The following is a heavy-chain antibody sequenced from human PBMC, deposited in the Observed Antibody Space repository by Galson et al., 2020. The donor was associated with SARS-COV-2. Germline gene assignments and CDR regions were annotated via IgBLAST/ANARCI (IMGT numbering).Heavy chain of an antibody. Sequence: SGPTLVKPTQTLTLTCTFSGFSLNTSGMCLSWIRQPPGKALEWLALIDRIDGKYYSASLKTRLTISKDTSKNQVVLTMTNMDRVDTATYYWAGMSGGENDAVDVWGQGTVVSVSS. D-gene: IGHD3-10*01. V-gene: IGHV2-70*01. CDR2: IDRIDGK. CDR3: AGMSGGENDAVDV. J-gene: IGHJ3*01. CDR1: GFSLNTSGMC.